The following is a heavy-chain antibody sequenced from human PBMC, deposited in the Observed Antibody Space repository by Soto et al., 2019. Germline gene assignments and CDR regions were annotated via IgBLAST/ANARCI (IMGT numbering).Heavy chain of an antibody. Sequence: GGSLRLSCAASGFAFSGYAMTWVRQAPGKGLQWVSSLSGTGLSTYYADTVKGRFTISRDNSRNTLYLQMNSLRAEDTAVYYCATSYDSSGYDYWGQGTLVTVSS. V-gene: IGHV3-23*01. CDR1: GFAFSGYA. CDR2: LSGTGLST. CDR3: ATSYDSSGYDY. D-gene: IGHD3-22*01. J-gene: IGHJ4*02.